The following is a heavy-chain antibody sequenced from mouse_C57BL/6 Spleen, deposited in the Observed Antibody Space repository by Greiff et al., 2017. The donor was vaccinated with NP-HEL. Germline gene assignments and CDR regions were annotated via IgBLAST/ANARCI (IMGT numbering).Heavy chain of an antibody. CDR1: GYTFTSYW. CDR3: AGYYYGSSGYFDY. V-gene: IGHV1-64*01. J-gene: IGHJ2*01. CDR2: IHPNSGST. D-gene: IGHD1-1*01. Sequence: VQLQQPGAELVKPGASVKLSCKASGYTFTSYWMHWVKQRPGQGLEWIGMIHPNSGSTNYNEKFKSKATLTVDKSSSKAYMQLSSLTSDDSAVYYCAGYYYGSSGYFDYWGQGTTLTVSS.